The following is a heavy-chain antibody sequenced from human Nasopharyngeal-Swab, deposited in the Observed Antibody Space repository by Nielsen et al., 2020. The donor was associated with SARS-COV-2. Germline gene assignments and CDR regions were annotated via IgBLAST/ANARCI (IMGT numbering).Heavy chain of an antibody. J-gene: IGHJ4*02. V-gene: IGHV3-73*01. CDR2: IGDKAHNYAT. CDR3: TTDYYFDY. Sequence: VRQMPGKGLEWVGRIGDKAHNYATTYAASVKGGFTISRDDSKNTAFLQMDSLKTEDTALYYCTTDYYFDYWGQGTLVTVSS.